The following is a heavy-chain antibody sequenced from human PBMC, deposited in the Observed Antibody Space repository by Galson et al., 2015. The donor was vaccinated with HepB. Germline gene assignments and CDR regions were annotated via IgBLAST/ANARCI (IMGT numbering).Heavy chain of an antibody. CDR3: ARGGNYGLRMDV. V-gene: IGHV3-72*01. Sequence: SLRLSCAASGFTFSDHYMDWVRQAPGKGLEWVGRTRNKANSYTTEYAASVKGRFTISRDDSKNSLYLQMNSLKTEDTAVYYCARGGNYGLRMDVWGQGTTVTVSS. CDR1: GFTFSDHY. J-gene: IGHJ6*02. D-gene: IGHD3-16*01. CDR2: TRNKANSYTT.